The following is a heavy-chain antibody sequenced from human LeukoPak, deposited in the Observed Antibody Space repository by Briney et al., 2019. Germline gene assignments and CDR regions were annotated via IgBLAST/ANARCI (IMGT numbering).Heavy chain of an antibody. D-gene: IGHD3-10*01. V-gene: IGHV1-18*01. CDR3: AGGRYYLDAFDI. CDR2: ISAYNGNT. Sequence: ASAKVSCKASGYTFTSYGISWVRQAPGQGLEWMGWISAYNGNTNYAQKLQGRVTMTTDTSTSTAYMELRSLRSDDTAVYYCAGGRYYLDAFDIWGQGTMVTVSS. CDR1: GYTFTSYG. J-gene: IGHJ3*02.